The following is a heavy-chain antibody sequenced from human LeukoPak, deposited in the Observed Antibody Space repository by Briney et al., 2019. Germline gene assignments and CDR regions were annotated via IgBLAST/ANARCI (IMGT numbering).Heavy chain of an antibody. CDR2: IYYSGST. D-gene: IGHD1-26*01. CDR3: ARDSLWGNYYGMDV. J-gene: IGHJ6*02. Sequence: PSQTLSLTCTVSGGSISSGGYYWSWIRQHPGKGLEWIGHIYYSGSTYYNPSLKSRVTISVDTSKNQFSLKLSSVTAADTAVYYCARDSLWGNYYGMDVWGQGTTVTVSS. V-gene: IGHV4-31*03. CDR1: GGSISSGGYY.